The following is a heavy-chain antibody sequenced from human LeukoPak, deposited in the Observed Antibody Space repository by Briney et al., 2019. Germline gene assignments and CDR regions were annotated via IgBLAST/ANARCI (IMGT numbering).Heavy chain of an antibody. D-gene: IGHD3-10*01. CDR2: ITTDGTDT. CDR1: GLSFSTYW. Sequence: GGSLRLSCAASGLSFSTYWMHWVRQAPGKGLEFVSAITTDGTDTHYANSVKGRFTISRDNSKNTLYLQMGSLRAEDMAVYYCARGGAYGSGSYYNMDYWGQGTLVTVSS. J-gene: IGHJ4*02. V-gene: IGHV3-64*01. CDR3: ARGGAYGSGSYYNMDY.